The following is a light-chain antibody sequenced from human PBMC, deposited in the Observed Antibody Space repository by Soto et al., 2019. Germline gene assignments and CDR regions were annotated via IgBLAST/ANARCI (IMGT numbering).Light chain of an antibody. CDR3: QQRASWPLT. V-gene: IGKV3-11*01. CDR1: QYIGGY. Sequence: EIVLTQSPATLSLSPGERATLSCRASQYIGGYLAWYQLRPGQGPRLLIFDAASRATGIPDRVSGSGSGTDFTLTSSRLEPEDFAVYSCQQRASWPLTFGGGTKVEIK. CDR2: DAA. J-gene: IGKJ4*01.